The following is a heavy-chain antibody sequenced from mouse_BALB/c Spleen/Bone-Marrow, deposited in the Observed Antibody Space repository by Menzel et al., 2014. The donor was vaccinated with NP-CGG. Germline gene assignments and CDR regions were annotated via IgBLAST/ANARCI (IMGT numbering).Heavy chain of an antibody. V-gene: IGHV1-69*02. CDR2: IYPSDSYT. D-gene: IGHD1-1*01. J-gene: IGHJ2*01. CDR3: TRGGSSPYYFDY. CDR1: GYTFTSYW. Sequence: VKLMESGAELVRPGASVKLSCKASGYTFTSYWINWVKQRPGQGLEWIGKIYPSDSYTNYNQKFEDKATLTVDKSSTTAYMQLSSPTSEDSAVYYCTRGGSSPYYFDYWGQGTTLTVSS.